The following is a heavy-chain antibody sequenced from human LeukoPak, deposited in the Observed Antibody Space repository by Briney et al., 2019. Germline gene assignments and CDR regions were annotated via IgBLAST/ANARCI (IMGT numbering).Heavy chain of an antibody. CDR3: AKRLTGWQQLVAGGWFDP. J-gene: IGHJ5*02. CDR2: ISGSGGST. CDR1: GFTFSSYA. D-gene: IGHD6-13*01. Sequence: GGSLRLSCAASGFTFSSYAMSWVRQAPGKGLEWVSAISGSGGSTYYADSVRGRFTISRDNSKNTLYLQMNSLRAEDTAVYYCAKRLTGWQQLVAGGWFDPWGQGTLVTVSS. V-gene: IGHV3-23*01.